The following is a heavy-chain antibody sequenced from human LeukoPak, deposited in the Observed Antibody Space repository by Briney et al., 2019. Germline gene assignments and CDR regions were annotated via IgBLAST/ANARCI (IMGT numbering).Heavy chain of an antibody. Sequence: SVKVSCKASGGTFSSYAISWVRQAPGQGLEWMGGIIPIFGTANYAQKFQGRVTITADESTSTAYMELSSLRSEDTAVYYCARSPTLRFLEWLLNHNWFDPWGQGTLVTVSS. D-gene: IGHD3-3*01. CDR1: GGTFSSYA. V-gene: IGHV1-69*13. J-gene: IGHJ5*02. CDR2: IIPIFGTA. CDR3: ARSPTLRFLEWLLNHNWFDP.